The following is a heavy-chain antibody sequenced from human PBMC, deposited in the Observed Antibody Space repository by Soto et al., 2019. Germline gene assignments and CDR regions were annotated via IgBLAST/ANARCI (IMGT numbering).Heavy chain of an antibody. CDR2: ISSSSSTI. D-gene: IGHD5-18*01. CDR1: GFTFSSYS. J-gene: IGHJ6*02. CDR3: ARGGGYSYGHYYGMVV. V-gene: IGHV3-48*02. Sequence: GGSLRLSCAASGFTFSSYSMNWVRQAPGKRLEWVSYISSSSSTIYYADSVKGRFTISRDNAKNSLYLQMNSLRDEDTVVYYCARGGGYSYGHYYGMVVWGQGTTVTVSS.